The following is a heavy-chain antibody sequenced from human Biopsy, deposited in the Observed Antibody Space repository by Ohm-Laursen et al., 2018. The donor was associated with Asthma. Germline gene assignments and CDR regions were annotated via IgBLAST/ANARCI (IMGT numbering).Heavy chain of an antibody. D-gene: IGHD1-1*01. V-gene: IGHV3-30*03. J-gene: IGHJ3*02. Sequence: SLRLSCTASGFTFSTYSMNWVRQAPGKGLEWVGVISKDASTQDYADSVKGRFTMARDNSENTLDLQMNSLREEDTAVYYCVRDGTDDAFDIWGQGTVVSVSS. CDR3: VRDGTDDAFDI. CDR1: GFTFSTYS. CDR2: ISKDASTQ.